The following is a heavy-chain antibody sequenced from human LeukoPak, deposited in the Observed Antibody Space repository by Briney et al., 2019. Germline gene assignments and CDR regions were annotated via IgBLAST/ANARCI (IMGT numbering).Heavy chain of an antibody. Sequence: SETLSLTCAVYGGSFSGYYWSWIRQPPGKGLEWIGEINHSGSTNYNPSLKSRVTISVDTSKNQFSLKLSSVTAADTAVYYCARARRGWFDPWGQGTLVTVSS. CDR1: GGSFSGYY. CDR3: ARARRGWFDP. CDR2: INHSGST. V-gene: IGHV4-34*01. J-gene: IGHJ5*02.